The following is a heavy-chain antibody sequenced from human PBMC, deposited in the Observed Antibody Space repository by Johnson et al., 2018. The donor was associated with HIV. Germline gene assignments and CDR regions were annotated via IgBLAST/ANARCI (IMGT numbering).Heavy chain of an antibody. J-gene: IGHJ3*01. V-gene: IGHV3-30*04. CDR1: AFPLTNYA. Sequence: QVQLVESGGGVVQPGSSLRLSCAASAFPLTNYAIHWVRQAPGKGLEWLAVISYDGRITYYADSVKARFTLSRDNSKNTLYLQMNSLRAEDTAVYYCARPNQLLFYPDAFDFWGQGTMVTVSS. CDR3: ARPNQLLFYPDAFDF. CDR2: ISYDGRIT. D-gene: IGHD2-2*01.